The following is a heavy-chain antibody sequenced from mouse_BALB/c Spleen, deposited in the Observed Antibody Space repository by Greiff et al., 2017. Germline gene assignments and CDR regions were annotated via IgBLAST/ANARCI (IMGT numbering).Heavy chain of an antibody. J-gene: IGHJ4*01. CDR1: GFSLTSYG. V-gene: IGHV2-9*02. CDR3: ARDSGAYYRYDYYAMDY. CDR2: IWAGGST. Sequence: VQLQQSGPGLVAPSQSLSITCTVSGFSLTSYGVHWVRQPPGKGLEWLGVIWAGGSTNYNSALMSRLSISKDNSKSQVFLKMNSLQTDDTAMYYCARDSGAYYRYDYYAMDYWGQGTSVTVSS. D-gene: IGHD2-14*01.